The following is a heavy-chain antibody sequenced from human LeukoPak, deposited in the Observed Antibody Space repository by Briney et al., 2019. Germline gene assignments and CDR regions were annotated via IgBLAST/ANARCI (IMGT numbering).Heavy chain of an antibody. J-gene: IGHJ4*02. CDR2: TSYDGSKE. CDR3: AKPRGLDYYDSSVIFDY. CDR1: GFTFSSYN. Sequence: GGSLRLSCAASGFTFSSYNMQWVRQAPGKGLEWVAGTSYDGSKEFYADSVKGRFTISRDNSQNTLFLQMNSLRPEDTAVYYCAKPRGLDYYDSSVIFDYWGQGTLVTVSS. V-gene: IGHV3-30*18. D-gene: IGHD3-22*01.